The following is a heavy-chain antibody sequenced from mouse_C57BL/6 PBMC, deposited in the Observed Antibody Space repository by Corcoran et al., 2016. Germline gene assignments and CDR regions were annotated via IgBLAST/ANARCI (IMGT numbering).Heavy chain of an antibody. CDR1: GYSITSGYY. D-gene: IGHD3-2*02. CDR3: ARELRGYFDV. CDR2: ISYDGSN. J-gene: IGHJ1*03. V-gene: IGHV3-6*01. Sequence: DVQLQESGPGLVKPSQSLSLTCSVTGYSITSGYYWNWIRQFPGNKLEWMGYISYDGSNNYNPSLKNRISITRDTSKNQFFLKLNSVTTEDTATYYCARELRGYFDVWGTGTTVTVSS.